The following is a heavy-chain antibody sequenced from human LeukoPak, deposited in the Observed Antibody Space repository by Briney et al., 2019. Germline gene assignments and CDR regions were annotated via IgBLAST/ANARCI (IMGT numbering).Heavy chain of an antibody. Sequence: SETLSLTCAVYGGSFSGYYWSWSRQPPGKGLEWSGEINHSGRSNYNPSLKSRVTISVATSKNQFSLKLSSVTAADTAVYYCARGRGLRSEGGRSYMDVWGQGTTVSVSS. D-gene: IGHD3-3*01. CDR1: GGSFSGYY. CDR3: ARGRGLRSEGGRSYMDV. J-gene: IGHJ6*03. CDR2: INHSGRS. V-gene: IGHV4-34*01.